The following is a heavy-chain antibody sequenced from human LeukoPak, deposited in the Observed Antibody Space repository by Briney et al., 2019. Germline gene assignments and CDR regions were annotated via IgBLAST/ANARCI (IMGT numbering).Heavy chain of an antibody. V-gene: IGHV3-53*01. J-gene: IGHJ4*02. CDR1: GFTVSANY. CDR2: INSGGSA. Sequence: GGSLRLSCAASGFTVSANYMSWVRQPPGKGLEWVSVINSGGSANYADSVKGRFTISRDNSKNTLYLQMSSLRAEDTAVYYCARDLFHWGQGTLVTVSS. D-gene: IGHD2-21*01. CDR3: ARDLFH.